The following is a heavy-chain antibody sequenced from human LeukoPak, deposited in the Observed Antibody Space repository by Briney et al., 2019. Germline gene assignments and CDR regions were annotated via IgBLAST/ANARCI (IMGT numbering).Heavy chain of an antibody. V-gene: IGHV4-39*01. D-gene: IGHD2-2*01. CDR1: GGSISSSSYY. CDR3: AGALQDIVVVPAAAFDY. J-gene: IGHJ4*02. Sequence: SETLSLTCTVSGGSISSSSYYWGWIRQPPGKGLEWIGSIYYSGSTYYNPSLKSRVTISVDTSKNQFSLKLSSVTAADTAVYYCAGALQDIVVVPAAAFDYWGQGALVTVSS. CDR2: IYYSGST.